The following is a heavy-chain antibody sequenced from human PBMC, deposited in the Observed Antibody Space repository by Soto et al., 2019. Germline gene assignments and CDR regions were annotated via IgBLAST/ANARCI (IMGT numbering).Heavy chain of an antibody. CDR1: GFTFGDYA. CDR2: IRSKTYGGTT. Sequence: PGGSLRLSCTTSGFTFGDYAMSWFRQAPGKGLEWVGFIRSKTYGGTTEYAASVKGRFTISRDDSKSIAYLQMNSLKTEDTAVYYCTRAHYDYGGSTTYYFDYWGQGTLVTVS. D-gene: IGHD4-17*01. CDR3: TRAHYDYGGSTTYYFDY. J-gene: IGHJ4*02. V-gene: IGHV3-49*03.